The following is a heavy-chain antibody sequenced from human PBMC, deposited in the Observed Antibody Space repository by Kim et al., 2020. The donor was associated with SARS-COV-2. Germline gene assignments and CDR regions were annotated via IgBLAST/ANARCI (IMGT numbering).Heavy chain of an antibody. Sequence: GGSLRLSCAASGFTFSSYSMNWVRQAPGKGLEWVSSISSSSSYIYYADSVKGRFTISRDNAKNSLYLQMNSLRAEDTAVYYCARFTLHDPFTYAFWSGHNPGSLWYYYYGMDVWGQGTTVTVSS. CDR3: ARFTLHDPFTYAFWSGHNPGSLWYYYYGMDV. CDR2: ISSSSSYI. V-gene: IGHV3-21*01. D-gene: IGHD3-3*01. J-gene: IGHJ6*02. CDR1: GFTFSSYS.